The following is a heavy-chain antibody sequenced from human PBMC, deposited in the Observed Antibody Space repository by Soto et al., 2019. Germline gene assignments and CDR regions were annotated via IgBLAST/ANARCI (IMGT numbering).Heavy chain of an antibody. CDR3: ARDGGDCGYRLIYYYYIGLDV. CDR2: INIGSGNT. D-gene: IGHD5-12*01. CDR1: GYDFSSYA. V-gene: IGHV1-3*05. Sequence: QVQLVQSGAEEKQPGASVRLSCKASGYDFSSYAMHWVRQAPGQRLEWMGWINIGSGNTEYSQNFQDRITITRDTSSSTVYMELNSLKSEDTAVYYCARDGGDCGYRLIYYYYIGLDVWGQGTMVTVSS. J-gene: IGHJ6*02.